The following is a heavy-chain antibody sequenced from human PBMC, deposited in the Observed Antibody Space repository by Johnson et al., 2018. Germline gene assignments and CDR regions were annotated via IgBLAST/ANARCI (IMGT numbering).Heavy chain of an antibody. CDR3: ARDRGGCSGGSCWGYFLH. V-gene: IGHV3-33*01. Sequence: QVQLVQSGGGVVQPGRSLRLSCAASGFTFSSHGMHWVRQAPGKGLEWVAVIWSDGSKKYYADSVKGRFTVSRDNSKNTRYLQMDSLRAEDTAIYYCARDRGGCSGGSCWGYFLHWGQGTLVTVSS. D-gene: IGHD2-15*01. CDR2: IWSDGSKK. CDR1: GFTFSSHG. J-gene: IGHJ1*01.